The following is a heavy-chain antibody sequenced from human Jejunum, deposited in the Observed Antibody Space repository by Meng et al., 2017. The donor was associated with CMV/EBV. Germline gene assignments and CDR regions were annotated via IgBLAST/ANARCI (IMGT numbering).Heavy chain of an antibody. V-gene: IGHV3-7*01. J-gene: IGHJ4*02. CDR2: INQDGSQR. CDR3: ARDPPGDGGVTSDY. Sequence: SGFTFNNYWMNWVPQAPGKGLEWVATINQDGSQRYYLDSVKGRFSISRDNAKNSLFLQMNGLRADDTALYYCARDPPGDGGVTSDYWGQGILVTVSS. D-gene: IGHD7-27*01. CDR1: GFTFNNYW.